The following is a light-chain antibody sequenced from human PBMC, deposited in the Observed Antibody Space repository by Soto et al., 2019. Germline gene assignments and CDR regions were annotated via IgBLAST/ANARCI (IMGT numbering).Light chain of an antibody. CDR3: GSITRSSTSV. CDR2: DVT. V-gene: IGLV2-14*01. J-gene: IGLJ1*01. Sequence: QSVLXQPASVSGSPGQSITISCTGTSSDVGGFEYVSWYQHQPGKAPKLIIYDVTKRPSGVSNRFSGSKSGNTASLTISGIQAEDEGDYYCGSITRSSTSVFGTGTKLTVL. CDR1: SSDVGGFEY.